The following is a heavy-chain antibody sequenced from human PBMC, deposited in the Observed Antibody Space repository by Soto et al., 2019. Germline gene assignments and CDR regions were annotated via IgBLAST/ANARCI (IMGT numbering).Heavy chain of an antibody. CDR2: MNPNSGNT. CDR1: GYTFTSYD. D-gene: IGHD6-13*01. J-gene: IGHJ4*02. CDR3: ERGIRRSQSIAAAGY. V-gene: IGHV1-8*01. Sequence: QVQLVQSGAEVKKPGASVKVSGKASGYTFTSYDINWVRQATGQGLEWMGWMNPNSGNTGYAQKFQGRVTMTRNTSISTAYMELSGLRSEDTAVYYCERGIRRSQSIAAAGYWGKGTMVTVSS.